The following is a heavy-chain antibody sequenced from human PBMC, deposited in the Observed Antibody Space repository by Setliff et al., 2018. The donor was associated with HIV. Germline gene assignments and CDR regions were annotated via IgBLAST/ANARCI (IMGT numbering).Heavy chain of an antibody. CDR2: IHYSGST. J-gene: IGHJ3*02. Sequence: SLSLTCTVSGGSISSHYWSWIRQHPGKGLEWIGYIHYSGSTYYNPSLKSQVTISVDTSKNRLSLKLSSVTAADAAVYYCARAMSSSWYIDGFDIWGQGTVVTVSS. CDR3: ARAMSSSWYIDGFDI. V-gene: IGHV4-31*01. D-gene: IGHD6-13*01. CDR1: GGSISSHY.